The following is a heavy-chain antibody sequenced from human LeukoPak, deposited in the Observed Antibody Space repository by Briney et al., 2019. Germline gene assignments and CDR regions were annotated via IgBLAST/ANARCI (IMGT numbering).Heavy chain of an antibody. D-gene: IGHD3-10*01. CDR2: INPNSGGT. V-gene: IGHV1-2*02. Sequence: SVKVSCKASGYTFTGYYMHWVRQAPGQGLEWMGWINPNSGGTNYAQKFQGRVTMTRDTSISTAYMELSRLRSDDTAVYYCARDVYGSGSYLSPNYYYYYGMDVWGQGTTVTVSS. CDR3: ARDVYGSGSYLSPNYYYYYGMDV. CDR1: GYTFTGYY. J-gene: IGHJ6*02.